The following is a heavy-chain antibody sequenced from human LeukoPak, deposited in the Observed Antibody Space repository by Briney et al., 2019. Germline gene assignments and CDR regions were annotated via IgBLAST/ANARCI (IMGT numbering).Heavy chain of an antibody. V-gene: IGHV4-34*01. CDR1: GGSSSGYY. CDR3: AANSSWYDY. CDR2: INHSGST. D-gene: IGHD6-13*01. J-gene: IGHJ4*02. Sequence: SETLSLTCAVYGGSSSGYYWSWIRQPPGKGLEWIGEINHSGSTNYNPSLKSRVTISVDTSKNQFSLKLSSVTAADTAVYYCAANSSWYDYWGQGTLVTVSS.